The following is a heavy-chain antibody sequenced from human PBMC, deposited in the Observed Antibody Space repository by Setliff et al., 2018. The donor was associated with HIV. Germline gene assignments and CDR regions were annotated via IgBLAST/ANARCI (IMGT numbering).Heavy chain of an antibody. D-gene: IGHD6-19*01. CDR3: ARNQGDSSGWYAGDY. J-gene: IGHJ4*01. CDR2: INTSGGSA. Sequence: ASVKVSCKASGYTFTSYPMHWVRQAPGQGLEWRGVINTSGGSAGYAEKCRGRVTMTRDTSTSTVYMDLRNLRSEATAVYYCARNQGDSSGWYAGDYWGHGTLVTVSS. V-gene: IGHV1-46*01. CDR1: GYTFTSYP.